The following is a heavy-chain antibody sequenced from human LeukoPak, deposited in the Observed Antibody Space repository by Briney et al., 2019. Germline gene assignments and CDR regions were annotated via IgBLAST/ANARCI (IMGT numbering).Heavy chain of an antibody. CDR2: IKHDGSEK. Sequence: GGSLRLSCAASGINFSTDWMSWVRQAPGKGLEWVAYIKHDGSEKYYVDSVKGRFTISRANAKNSLYLQMNSPRAEDTAVYYCARGGVLDYWGQGTLVTVSS. D-gene: IGHD3-10*01. CDR3: ARGGVLDY. CDR1: GINFSTDW. J-gene: IGHJ4*02. V-gene: IGHV3-7*03.